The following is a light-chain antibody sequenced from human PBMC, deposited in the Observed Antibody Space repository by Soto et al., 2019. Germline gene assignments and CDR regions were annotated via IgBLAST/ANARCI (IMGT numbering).Light chain of an antibody. CDR3: CSYAGSYTDV. CDR2: DVS. Sequence: QSALTQPRSVSGSPGQSVTISCTGTSSDVGGYNYVSWYQQHPGKAPKLMIYDVSKLPSGVPDRFSGSKSGNTASLTISGLQAEDEADYYCCSYAGSYTDVFGPGTKVTAL. CDR1: SSDVGGYNY. J-gene: IGLJ1*01. V-gene: IGLV2-11*01.